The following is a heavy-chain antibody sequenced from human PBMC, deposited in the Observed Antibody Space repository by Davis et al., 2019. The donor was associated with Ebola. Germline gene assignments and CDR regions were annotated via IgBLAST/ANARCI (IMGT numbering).Heavy chain of an antibody. CDR2: ISSSSSTI. Sequence: GGSLRLSCAASGFTFSDYYMSWIRQAPGKGLEWVSYISSSSSTIYYADSVKGRFTISRDNAKNSLYLQMNSLRDEDTAVYYCARDRSVTTVTNFDYWGQGTLVTVSS. D-gene: IGHD4-17*01. CDR3: ARDRSVTTVTNFDY. V-gene: IGHV3-11*04. CDR1: GFTFSDYY. J-gene: IGHJ4*02.